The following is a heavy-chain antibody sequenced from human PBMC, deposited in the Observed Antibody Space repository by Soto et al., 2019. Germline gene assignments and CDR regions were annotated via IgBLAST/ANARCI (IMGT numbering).Heavy chain of an antibody. J-gene: IGHJ4*02. V-gene: IGHV3-30*18. CDR3: AKDLRGVENIDY. CDR1: GFIFSDYG. Sequence: QVQLVESGGGVVQPGRSLRLSCAASGFIFSDYGIHWVRQAPGKGLEWVAVISYDGSNKYYADSVKGRFTISRDNSKNMVYLQMNSLRAEDTAVYYCAKDLRGVENIDYWGQGTLVTVSS. CDR2: ISYDGSNK.